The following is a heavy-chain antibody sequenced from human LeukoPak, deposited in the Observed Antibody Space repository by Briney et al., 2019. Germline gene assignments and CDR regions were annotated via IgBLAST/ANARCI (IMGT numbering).Heavy chain of an antibody. D-gene: IGHD6-13*01. CDR2: IYTSGST. J-gene: IGHJ4*02. CDR1: GGSFSGYY. Sequence: SETLSLTCAVYGGSFSGYYWSWIRQPAGKGLEWIGRIYTSGSTNYNPSLKSRVTMSVDTSKNQFSLKLSSVTAADTAVYYCARAKAAGTPYFDYWGQGTLVTVSS. V-gene: IGHV4-59*10. CDR3: ARAKAAGTPYFDY.